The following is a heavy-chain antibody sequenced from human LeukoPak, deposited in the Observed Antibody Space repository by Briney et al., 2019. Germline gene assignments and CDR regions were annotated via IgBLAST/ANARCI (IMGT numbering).Heavy chain of an antibody. CDR2: INTGNGNP. Sequence: ASVKVSCKASGYTFTSYAMNWVRQAPGQRLEWMGWINTGNGNPKYSQKFQSRVTITRDASASTAYMDLSSLRSEDTAVYYCARIKEMAPYQAHFDYWGQGSLVTVSS. CDR1: GYTFTSYA. J-gene: IGHJ4*02. CDR3: ARIKEMAPYQAHFDY. D-gene: IGHD5-24*01. V-gene: IGHV1-3*04.